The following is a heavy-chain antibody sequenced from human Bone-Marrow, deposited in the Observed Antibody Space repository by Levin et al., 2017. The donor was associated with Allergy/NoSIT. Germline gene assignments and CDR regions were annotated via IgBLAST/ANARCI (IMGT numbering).Heavy chain of an antibody. V-gene: IGHV4-4*02. Sequence: PGGSLRLSCGVSDVSISSSNWWTWVRQPPGKGLEWIGEIYHSGSTNYNPSLKSRVTISVEKSKNQFSLKLSSVTAADTAVYYCARRNVLAPGEDWFDPWGQGILVTVSS. J-gene: IGHJ5*02. D-gene: IGHD7-27*01. CDR3: ARRNVLAPGEDWFDP. CDR1: DVSISSSNW. CDR2: IYHSGST.